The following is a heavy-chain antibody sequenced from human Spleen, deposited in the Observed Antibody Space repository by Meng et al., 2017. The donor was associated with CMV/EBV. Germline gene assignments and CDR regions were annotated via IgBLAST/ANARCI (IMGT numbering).Heavy chain of an antibody. D-gene: IGHD3-16*01. CDR3: TTSHWIWGDY. J-gene: IGHJ4*02. Sequence: SCAASGFIFSSAWMNWVRQAPGKGLEWVGRIKSQTEGGTADYAAPVKGRFTISRDDSKNTLYLQMSSLKTEDTAVYYCTTSHWIWGDYWGQGTLVTVSS. V-gene: IGHV3-15*01. CDR1: GFIFSSAW. CDR2: IKSQTEGGTA.